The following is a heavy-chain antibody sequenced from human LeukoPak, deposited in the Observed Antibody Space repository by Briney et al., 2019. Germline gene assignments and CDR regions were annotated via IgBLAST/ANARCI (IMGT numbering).Heavy chain of an antibody. D-gene: IGHD3-10*01. CDR2: IRYDGSNK. Sequence: GGSLRLSCAASGFTFSSYGMHWIRQAPGKGLEWVAFIRYDGSNKYYADSVKGRFTISRDNSKNTLYLQMNSLRAEDTAVYYCAKDYSKTSYYGSGTYYRPNWFDPWGQGTLVTVSS. CDR3: AKDYSKTSYYGSGTYYRPNWFDP. J-gene: IGHJ5*02. V-gene: IGHV3-30*02. CDR1: GFTFSSYG.